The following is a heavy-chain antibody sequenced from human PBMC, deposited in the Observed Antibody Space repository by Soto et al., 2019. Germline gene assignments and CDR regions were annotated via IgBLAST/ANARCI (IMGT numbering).Heavy chain of an antibody. D-gene: IGHD3-16*01. CDR1: GFTFSSYA. Sequence: GGSLRLSCAASGFTFSSYAMHWVRQAPGKGLEWVAVIASDGSNKYYADSVKGRFTISRDNSKNTLYLQMNSLRAEDTAVYYCASVLGSLAQGPRFDYYYGMDVWVQGTTVTVSS. V-gene: IGHV3-30-3*01. J-gene: IGHJ6*02. CDR2: IASDGSNK. CDR3: ASVLGSLAQGPRFDYYYGMDV.